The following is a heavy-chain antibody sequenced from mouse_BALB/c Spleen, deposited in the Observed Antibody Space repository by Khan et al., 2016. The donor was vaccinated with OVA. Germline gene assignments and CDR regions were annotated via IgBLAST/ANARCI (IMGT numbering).Heavy chain of an antibody. CDR3: ARGYDFFAY. D-gene: IGHD2-14*01. Sequence: IQLVQSGPDLVKPGASVKISCKASGYSFTLYYMTWVKQSHGKSLEWIGRVNPNTGGSDYNQEFKGKAILTVDKSSNPAYMELHSLTSEDSAVYYCARGYDFFAYWGQGTLVTVSA. V-gene: IGHV1-26*01. CDR1: GYSFTLYY. CDR2: VNPNTGGS. J-gene: IGHJ3*01.